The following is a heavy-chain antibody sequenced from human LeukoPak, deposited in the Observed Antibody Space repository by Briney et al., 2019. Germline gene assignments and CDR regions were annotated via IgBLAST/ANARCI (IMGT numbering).Heavy chain of an antibody. D-gene: IGHD3-9*01. J-gene: IGHJ6*02. CDR2: IYTSGST. CDR1: GGSISSGSYY. CDR3: ARHILTGYSAIYYYYYGMDV. V-gene: IGHV4-61*02. Sequence: NPSETLSLTCTVSGGSISSGSYYWSWIRQPAGKGLEWIGRIYTSGSTNYNPSLKSRVTISVDTSKNRFSLKLSSVTAADTAVYYCARHILTGYSAIYYYYYGMDVWGQGTTVTVSS.